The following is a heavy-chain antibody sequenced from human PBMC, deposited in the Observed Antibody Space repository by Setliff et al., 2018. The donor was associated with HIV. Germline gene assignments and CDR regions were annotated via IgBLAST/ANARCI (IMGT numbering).Heavy chain of an antibody. V-gene: IGHV4-39*01. J-gene: IGHJ6*03. CDR2: INYRGNT. CDR3: ASLDGSESPYIYYYYMDA. Sequence: LSETLSLTCTVSGGSISTSRYYWGWIRQPPGKGLEWIGSINYRGNTYYNPSLKSRAAISVDTSKNQISLKLSSVTAADTAVYYCASLDGSESPYIYYYYMDAWGKGTAVTVSS. D-gene: IGHD3-10*01. CDR1: GGSISTSRYY.